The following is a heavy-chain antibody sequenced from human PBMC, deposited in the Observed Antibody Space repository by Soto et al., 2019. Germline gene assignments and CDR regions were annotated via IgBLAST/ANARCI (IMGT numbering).Heavy chain of an antibody. CDR3: AREELPYSSSWLLYGMDV. CDR2: IYTSGST. J-gene: IGHJ6*02. Sequence: NPSETLSLTCTVSGGSISSYYWSWIRQPAGKGLEWIGRIYTSGSTNYNPSLKSRVTMSVDTSKNQFSLKLSSVAAADTAVYYCAREELPYSSSWLLYGMDVWGQGTTVTVSS. CDR1: GGSISSYY. D-gene: IGHD6-13*01. V-gene: IGHV4-4*07.